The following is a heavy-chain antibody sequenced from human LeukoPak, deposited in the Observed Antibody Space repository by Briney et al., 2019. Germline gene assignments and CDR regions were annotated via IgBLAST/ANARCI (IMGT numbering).Heavy chain of an antibody. CDR1: GFSFTNFW. CDR3: ARGDTFSGDH. V-gene: IGHV3-7*04. Sequence: GGSLRLSCAVSGFSFTNFWMSWVRQAPGRGLEWVANIHPEGNGKYHVESVKGRFTISRDNTKNLLFLQMNGLRVEDTAVYYCARGDTFSGDHWGQGTLVTVSS. CDR2: IHPEGNGK. J-gene: IGHJ4*02.